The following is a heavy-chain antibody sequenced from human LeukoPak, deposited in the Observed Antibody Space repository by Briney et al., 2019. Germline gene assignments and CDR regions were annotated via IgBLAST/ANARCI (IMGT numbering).Heavy chain of an antibody. J-gene: IGHJ5*02. CDR1: GGSISSYY. V-gene: IGHV4-59*01. Sequence: SETLSLTCTVSGGSISSYYWSWIRQPPGKGLEWIAYIYYSGSTNYNPSLKSRVTISLDTSRNQFSLKLSSVTPADTAVYYCARDVNWFDPWGQGTLVTVSS. CDR2: IYYSGST. CDR3: ARDVNWFDP.